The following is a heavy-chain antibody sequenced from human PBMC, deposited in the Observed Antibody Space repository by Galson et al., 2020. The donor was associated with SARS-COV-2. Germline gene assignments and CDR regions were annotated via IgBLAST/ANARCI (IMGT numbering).Heavy chain of an antibody. D-gene: IGHD2-8*01. CDR2: INGDGTNT. V-gene: IGHV3-74*01. Sequence: GESLKISCAAFEITLGNCWMHWIRQAPGKGLVWVSRINGDGTNTNYAESVRGRFTISRDNAKNTLYLQMDSLSVEDTGVYSCARVCGNGVYGLFDKWGQGTLVIVSS. CDR3: ARVCGNGVYGLFDK. CDR1: EITLGNCW. J-gene: IGHJ4*02.